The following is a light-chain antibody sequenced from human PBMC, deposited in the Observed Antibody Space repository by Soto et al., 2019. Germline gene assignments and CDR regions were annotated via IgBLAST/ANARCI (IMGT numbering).Light chain of an antibody. CDR1: SSDVGGYNY. V-gene: IGLV2-8*01. CDR3: SSYAGSRNV. CDR2: EVN. Sequence: QSALTQPPSASGSPGQSVAISCTGTSSDVGGYNYVSWYQQHPGKAPKLMIYEVNKRPSGVPDRFSGSKSGNTASLTVSGLQAEDEAEYYCSSYAGSRNVFGTGTKVTVL. J-gene: IGLJ1*01.